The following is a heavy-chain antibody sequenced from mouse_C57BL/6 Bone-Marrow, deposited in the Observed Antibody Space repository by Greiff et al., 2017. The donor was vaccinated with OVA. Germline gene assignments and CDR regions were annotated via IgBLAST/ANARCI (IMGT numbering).Heavy chain of an antibody. D-gene: IGHD2-3*01. CDR3: AREDDGYYAWFAY. V-gene: IGHV1-50*01. J-gene: IGHJ3*01. CDR1: GYTFTSYW. Sequence: QVQLQQPGAELVKPGASVKLSCKASGYTFTSYWMQWVKQRPGQGLEWIGEIDPSDSYTNYNQKFKGKATLTADKSSSAAYMQLSSLTSEDSADYYCAREDDGYYAWFAYWGQGTLVTVSA. CDR2: IDPSDSYT.